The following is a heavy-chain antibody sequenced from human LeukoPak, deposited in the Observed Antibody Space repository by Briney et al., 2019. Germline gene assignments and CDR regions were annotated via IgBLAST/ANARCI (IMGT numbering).Heavy chain of an antibody. D-gene: IGHD1-7*01. CDR2: IKEDGSEK. CDR1: GVTFSNSW. J-gene: IGHJ4*02. V-gene: IGHV3-7*03. Sequence: GGSLRLSCAASGVTFSNSWMGWVRQDPGNGLEWVANIKEDGSEKYYMDSEKGRFTISRDNAKNSLFLQMNSLRAEDTAVYYCAVYNWNSKRDFDYWGQGTLVTVSS. CDR3: AVYNWNSKRDFDY.